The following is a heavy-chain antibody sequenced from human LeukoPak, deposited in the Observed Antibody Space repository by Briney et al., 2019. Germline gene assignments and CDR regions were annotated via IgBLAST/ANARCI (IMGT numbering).Heavy chain of an antibody. D-gene: IGHD3-10*01. J-gene: IGHJ4*02. CDR1: GFTFSNSC. Sequence: PGPSLRLSCPASGFTFSNSCMHCVRQAPGKGLEWVAVIWYDGSNKYYADSVKGRFTISRDNSKNTLYLQMNSLRAEDTAVYYCAGNYGPYYFDYWGQGTLVTVSS. V-gene: IGHV3-33*01. CDR3: AGNYGPYYFDY. CDR2: IWYDGSNK.